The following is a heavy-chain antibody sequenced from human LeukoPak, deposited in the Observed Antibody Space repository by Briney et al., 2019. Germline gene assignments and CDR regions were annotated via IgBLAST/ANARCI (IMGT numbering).Heavy chain of an antibody. V-gene: IGHV3-30*02. D-gene: IGHD1-26*01. CDR2: IRYDGSNK. Sequence: PGGSLRLSCAASGFTFRNYGFHWVRQAPGKGLEWVAFIRYDGSNKYYADSVKGRFTISRDNSKNTLYLQMNSLRAEDTAVYYCAKDRGSYRHFDYWGQGTLVTVSS. CDR3: AKDRGSYRHFDY. CDR1: GFTFRNYG. J-gene: IGHJ4*02.